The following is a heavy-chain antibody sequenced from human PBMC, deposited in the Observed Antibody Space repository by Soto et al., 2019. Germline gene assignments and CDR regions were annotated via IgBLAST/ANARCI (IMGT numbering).Heavy chain of an antibody. CDR3: AKGYYDSPGYLTHLMGDH. D-gene: IGHD3-22*01. V-gene: IGHV3-73*02. CDR1: GFLLSVSA. J-gene: IGHJ4*02. Sequence: EVQLVESGGGLVQPGGSLKLSCEASGFLLSVSAVHWVRQASGKGLEWVGRIRNKANNYATAYAASVKGRFTVSRDDSKNTAYLQMNSLRAEDTAVYYCAKGYYDSPGYLTHLMGDHWGQGTLVTVSS. CDR2: IRNKANNYAT.